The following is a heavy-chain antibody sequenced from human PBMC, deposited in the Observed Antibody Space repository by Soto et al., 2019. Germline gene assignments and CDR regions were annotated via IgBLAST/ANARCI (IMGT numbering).Heavy chain of an antibody. CDR3: ARDLEPTRYYYDSSGYRPTIDY. Sequence: GASVKVSCKASGYTFTSYGISWVRQAPGQGLEWMGWISAYNGNTNYAQKLQGRVTMTTDTSTSTAYMELRSLRSGDTAVYYCARDLEPTRYYYDSSGYRPTIDYWGQGTLVTVSS. V-gene: IGHV1-18*04. J-gene: IGHJ4*02. CDR2: ISAYNGNT. CDR1: GYTFTSYG. D-gene: IGHD3-22*01.